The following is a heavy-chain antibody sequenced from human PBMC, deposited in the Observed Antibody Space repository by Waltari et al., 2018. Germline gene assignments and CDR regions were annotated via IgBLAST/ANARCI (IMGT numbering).Heavy chain of an antibody. J-gene: IGHJ6*02. CDR2: IKQDGSEK. CDR3: ARQVDQGDYYYYGMDV. D-gene: IGHD3-16*01. V-gene: IGHV3-7*01. Sequence: EVQLVESGGGLVQPGGSLRLSCAASGFTFSSYWMSWVRQAPGKGLEWVANIKQDGSEKYYVDSGKGRFTISRDNAKNSLYLQMNSLRAEDTAVYYCARQVDQGDYYYYGMDVWGQGTTVTVSS. CDR1: GFTFSSYW.